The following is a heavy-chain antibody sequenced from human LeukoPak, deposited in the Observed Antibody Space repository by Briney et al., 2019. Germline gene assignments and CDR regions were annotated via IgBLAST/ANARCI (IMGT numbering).Heavy chain of an antibody. J-gene: IGHJ4*02. D-gene: IGHD1-7*01. Sequence: ASVKVSCKASGYTFTGYYMHWVRPAPGQGLEWMGWINPNSGGTNYAQKFQGRVTMTRDTSISTAYMELSRLRSDDTAVYYCARDSTITGTTFADYWGQGTLVTVSS. CDR3: ARDSTITGTTFADY. CDR2: INPNSGGT. V-gene: IGHV1-2*02. CDR1: GYTFTGYY.